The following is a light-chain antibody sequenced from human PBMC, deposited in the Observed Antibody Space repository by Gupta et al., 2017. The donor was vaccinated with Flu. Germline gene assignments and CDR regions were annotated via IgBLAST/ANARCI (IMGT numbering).Light chain of an antibody. CDR1: QGISSY. V-gene: IGKV1-9*01. Sequence: DIQLTQSPSFLSASVGDRVTITCRASQGISSYLDWYQQKPGKAPKLLIYAASTLQSGVPSRFSGSGSGTDFTLTISSLQPEDFATYFCQQLNSIPGDFGQGTKLEIK. CDR2: AAS. J-gene: IGKJ2*01. CDR3: QQLNSIPGD.